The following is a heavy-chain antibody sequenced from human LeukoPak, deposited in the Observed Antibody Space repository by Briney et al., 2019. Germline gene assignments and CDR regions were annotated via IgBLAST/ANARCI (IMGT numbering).Heavy chain of an antibody. CDR2: MYSGGST. J-gene: IGHJ3*02. Sequence: GGSLRLSCAASGLSVSNNYMSWVRQAPGKGLEWVSVMYSGGSTYYADSVQGRFSISRDSSKNTVDLQMNSPRAEDTAVYYCARKYYYDSSGSDAFDIWGQGTMFTVSS. CDR3: ARKYYYDSSGSDAFDI. D-gene: IGHD3-22*01. CDR1: GLSVSNNY. V-gene: IGHV3-53*01.